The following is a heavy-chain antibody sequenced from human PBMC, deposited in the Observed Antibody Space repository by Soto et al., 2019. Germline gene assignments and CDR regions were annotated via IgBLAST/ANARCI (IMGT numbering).Heavy chain of an antibody. V-gene: IGHV3-43*02. CDR2: ISGDGGST. D-gene: IGHD1-26*01. J-gene: IGHJ6*02. CDR3: YKGGIVGATTNYYYYGMDV. CDR1: GFTFDDYA. Sequence: GGSLRLSCAASGFTFDDYAMHWVRQAPGKGLEWVSLISGDGGSTYYADSVKGRFTISRDNSKNSLYLQMNRLRTEDPALYFWYKGGIVGATTNYYYYGMDVWGQGTTVTVSS.